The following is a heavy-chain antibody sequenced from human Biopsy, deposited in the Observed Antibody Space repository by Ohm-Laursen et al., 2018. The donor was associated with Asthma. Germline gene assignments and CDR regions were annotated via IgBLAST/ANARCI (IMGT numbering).Heavy chain of an antibody. V-gene: IGHV1-18*01. J-gene: IGHJ6*02. Sequence: GASVTASCKPSGYTFNRAGITWVRQAPGQWLEWMGWISVYNGNTKVAQKLQDRVTMITDTSTSTAYMELRSLRSDDTAVYFCARAVDYSHYYGIDVWGQGTTVTVS. CDR3: ARAVDYSHYYGIDV. D-gene: IGHD3-10*01. CDR2: ISVYNGNT. CDR1: GYTFNRAG.